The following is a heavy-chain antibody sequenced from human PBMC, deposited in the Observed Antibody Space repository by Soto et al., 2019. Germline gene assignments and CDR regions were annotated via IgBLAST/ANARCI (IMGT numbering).Heavy chain of an antibody. CDR3: AREETANAFDI. CDR1: GYAFTSYG. Sequence: ASVKVCCKASGYAFTSYGRSWVRQAPGQGLKWMGWISAYNGNTNYAQKLQGRVTMTTDTSTSTAYMELRSLRSDDTAVYYCAREETANAFDIWGQGTMVTGS. V-gene: IGHV1-18*01. J-gene: IGHJ3*02. CDR2: ISAYNGNT.